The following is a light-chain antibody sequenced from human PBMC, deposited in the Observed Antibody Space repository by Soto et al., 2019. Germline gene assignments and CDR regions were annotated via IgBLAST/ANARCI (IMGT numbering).Light chain of an antibody. Sequence: DIQLTQSPYFRSTSVGDRVSIKCRASQGVSRYLAWYQQKPGKAPKLLISAASTMQSGVPARFSGSGSGTEFTLTISSLQPEDFATYYCQQLNNYPPTFGQGTKVDIK. J-gene: IGKJ1*01. CDR3: QQLNNYPPT. V-gene: IGKV1-9*01. CDR1: QGVSRY. CDR2: AAS.